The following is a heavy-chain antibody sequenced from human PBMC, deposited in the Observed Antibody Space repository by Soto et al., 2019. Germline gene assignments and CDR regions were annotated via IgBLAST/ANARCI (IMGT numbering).Heavy chain of an antibody. CDR3: ARRAYYDSSGYLPISSTYYYYYGMDV. J-gene: IGHJ6*02. CDR2: IYPGDSDT. D-gene: IGHD3-22*01. Sequence: GESLKISCKGSGYSFTSYWIGWVRQMPGKGLEWMGIIYPGDSDTRYSPSFQGQVTISADKSISTAYLQWSSLKASDTAMYYCARRAYYDSSGYLPISSTYYYYYGMDVWGQGTTVTAP. CDR1: GYSFTSYW. V-gene: IGHV5-51*01.